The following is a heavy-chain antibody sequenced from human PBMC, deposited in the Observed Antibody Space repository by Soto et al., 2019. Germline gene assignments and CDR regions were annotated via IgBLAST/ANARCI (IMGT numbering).Heavy chain of an antibody. CDR2: ITPIFGTA. CDR1: GGTFSSYA. Sequence: QVQLVQGAEVKKPGSSVKVSCKASGGTFSSYAISWVRQAPGQGLEWMGGITPIFGTATYAQKFQGIVTITADESTSTDYMELSSLRAEDTAVDYCAREGSGWYWWGQGTLVTVSS. CDR3: AREGSGWYW. D-gene: IGHD6-19*01. J-gene: IGHJ4*02. V-gene: IGHV1-69*12.